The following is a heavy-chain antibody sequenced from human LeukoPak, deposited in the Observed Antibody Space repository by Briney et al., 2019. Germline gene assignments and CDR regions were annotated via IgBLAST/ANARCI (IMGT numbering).Heavy chain of an antibody. CDR2: MNPNSGNT. V-gene: IGHV1-8*03. Sequence: ASVKVSCKASGYTFTSYDINWVRQATGQGLEWMGWMNPNSGNTGYAQKFQGRVTITRNTSISTAYMELSSLRSEDTAVYYCARDFDSSGYYYFDYWGQGTLVTVSS. CDR3: ARDFDSSGYYYFDY. CDR1: GYTFTSYD. J-gene: IGHJ4*02. D-gene: IGHD3-22*01.